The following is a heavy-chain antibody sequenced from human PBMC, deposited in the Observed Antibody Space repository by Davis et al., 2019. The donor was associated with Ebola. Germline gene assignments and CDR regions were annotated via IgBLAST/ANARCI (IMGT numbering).Heavy chain of an antibody. V-gene: IGHV3-73*01. CDR1: GFTFSGSA. CDR2: IRSKANSYAT. CDR3: TRGGVVYFDY. D-gene: IGHD3-16*01. J-gene: IGHJ4*02. Sequence: GESLKISCAASGFTFSGSAMHWVRQASGKGLEWVGRIRSKANSYATAYAASVKGRFTISRDDSKSIAYLQMNSLKTEDTAVYYCTRGGVVYFDYWGQGTLVTVSS.